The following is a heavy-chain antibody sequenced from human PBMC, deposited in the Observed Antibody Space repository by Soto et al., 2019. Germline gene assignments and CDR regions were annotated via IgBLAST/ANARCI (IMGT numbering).Heavy chain of an antibody. V-gene: IGHV1-18*01. J-gene: IGHJ6*02. CDR1: GYTFTSYG. CDR2: ISAYNGNT. Sequence: QVQLVQSGAEVKKPGASVKVSCKASGYTFTSYGISWVRQAPGQGLEWMGWISAYNGNTNYAQKLQGRVTMTTDTSTGTAYMELRSLRSDDTAVYYCARDCSGGSCYSPYYYYGMDVWCQGTTVTVSS. D-gene: IGHD2-15*01. CDR3: ARDCSGGSCYSPYYYYGMDV.